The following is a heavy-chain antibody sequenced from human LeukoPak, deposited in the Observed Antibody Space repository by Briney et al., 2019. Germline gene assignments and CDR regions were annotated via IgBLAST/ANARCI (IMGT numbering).Heavy chain of an antibody. Sequence: SETLPLTCAVYGGSFSGYYWSWIRQPPGKGLEWIGEINHSGSTNYNPSLKSRVTISVDTSKNQFSLKLSSVTAADTAVYYCARARSGKWGFDYWGQGTLVTVSS. CDR1: GGSFSGYY. D-gene: IGHD1-26*01. V-gene: IGHV4-34*01. CDR3: ARARSGKWGFDY. J-gene: IGHJ4*02. CDR2: INHSGST.